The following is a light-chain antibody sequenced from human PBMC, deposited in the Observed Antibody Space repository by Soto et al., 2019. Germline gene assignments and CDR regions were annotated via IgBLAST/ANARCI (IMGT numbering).Light chain of an antibody. Sequence: EIVMTQAPATLAVCPGERATLSCRAGQSVSSNLAWYQQKPGQAPRLLIYGASTRATGIPARFSGSGSGTEFTLTISSLQSEDFAVYYCQQYNNWPPTFGQGTK. V-gene: IGKV3-15*01. CDR3: QQYNNWPPT. CDR2: GAS. CDR1: QSVSSN. J-gene: IGKJ1*01.